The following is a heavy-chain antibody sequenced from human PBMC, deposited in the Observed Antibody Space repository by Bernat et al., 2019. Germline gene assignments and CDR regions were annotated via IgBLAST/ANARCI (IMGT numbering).Heavy chain of an antibody. D-gene: IGHD2-15*01. CDR1: GGSISSGGYS. Sequence: QLQLQESGSGLVKPSQTLSLTCAVSGGSISSGGYSWSWIRQHPGKGLEWIGYIYYSGSTYYNPSLKSRVTISVDTSKNQFSLKLSSVTAADTAVYYCARYCSGGSCYPRNDAFDIWGQGTMVTVSS. J-gene: IGHJ3*02. CDR2: IYYSGST. V-gene: IGHV4-31*11. CDR3: ARYCSGGSCYPRNDAFDI.